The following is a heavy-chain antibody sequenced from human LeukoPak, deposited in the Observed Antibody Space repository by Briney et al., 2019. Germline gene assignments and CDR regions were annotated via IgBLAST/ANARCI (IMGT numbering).Heavy chain of an antibody. CDR3: AKVPYWTYDY. Sequence: PGGSLRLSCAASGFTITTNYMNWVRQAPGKGLEWVSAISGSGGSTYYADSVKGRFTISRDNSKNTLYLQMNSLRAEDTAVYYCAKVPYWTYDYWGQGTLVTVSS. D-gene: IGHD3/OR15-3a*01. J-gene: IGHJ4*02. CDR1: GFTITTNY. V-gene: IGHV3-23*01. CDR2: ISGSGGST.